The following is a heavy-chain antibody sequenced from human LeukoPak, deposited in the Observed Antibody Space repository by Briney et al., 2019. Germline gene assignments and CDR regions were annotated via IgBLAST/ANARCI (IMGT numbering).Heavy chain of an antibody. CDR1: GYTFTSYY. Sequence: ASVKVSCKASGYTFTSYYMHWVRQAPGQGLEWMGIINPSGGSTSYAQKFQGRVTMTRDTSTSTVYMELSSLRSEDTAVYYRAREAYCGGDCFTGRPLDYWGQGTLVTVSS. CDR3: AREAYCGGDCFTGRPLDY. D-gene: IGHD2-21*02. V-gene: IGHV1-46*01. CDR2: INPSGGST. J-gene: IGHJ4*02.